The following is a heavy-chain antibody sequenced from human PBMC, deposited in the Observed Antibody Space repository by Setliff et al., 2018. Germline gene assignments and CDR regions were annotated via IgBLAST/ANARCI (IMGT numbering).Heavy chain of an antibody. D-gene: IGHD6-6*01. J-gene: IGHJ4*02. V-gene: IGHV4-34*01. CDR3: ARGRNIAARLLDS. CDR1: GGTFSDYY. CDR2: INHRGST. Sequence: PPETLSLTCAAYGGTFSDYYWTWIRQPPGKGLEWIGEINHRGSTNYNPSLKSRATISIDTSKDQFSLKLISMSAADTAVYFCARGRNIAARLLDSWGQGALVTVSS.